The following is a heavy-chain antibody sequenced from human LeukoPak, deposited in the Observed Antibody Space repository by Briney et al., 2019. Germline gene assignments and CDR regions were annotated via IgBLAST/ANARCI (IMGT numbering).Heavy chain of an antibody. J-gene: IGHJ4*02. Sequence: GASVKVSCKASGYTFTSYGISWVRQAPGQGLEWMGWISAYNGNTNYAQKLQGRVTMTTDTSTSTAYMELRSLRSDDTAVYCCAREGDYYDSSGYYPFDYWGQGTLVTVSS. CDR1: GYTFTSYG. V-gene: IGHV1-18*01. CDR2: ISAYNGNT. D-gene: IGHD3-22*01. CDR3: AREGDYYDSSGYYPFDY.